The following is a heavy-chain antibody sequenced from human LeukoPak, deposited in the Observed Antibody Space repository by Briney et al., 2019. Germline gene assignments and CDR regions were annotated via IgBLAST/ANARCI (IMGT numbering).Heavy chain of an antibody. CDR2: INPNSGDT. J-gene: IGHJ3*02. CDR3: ARDRHGIVVVNGAFDI. Sequence: WASVKVSCKTSGYTFSDYYIHWIRQAPGQGLEWVGWINPNSGDTDYAQKFQGRVTVTRDTSISTAYMELGRLRSDDTAVYYCARDRHGIVVVNGAFDIWGQGTMVTVSS. V-gene: IGHV1-2*02. D-gene: IGHD3-22*01. CDR1: GYTFSDYY.